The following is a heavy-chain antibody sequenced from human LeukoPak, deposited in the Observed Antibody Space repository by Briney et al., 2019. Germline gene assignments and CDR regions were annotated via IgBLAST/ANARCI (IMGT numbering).Heavy chain of an antibody. CDR1: GFTFSSYW. J-gene: IGHJ5*02. Sequence: GGSLRLSCAASGFTFSSYWMHWGRQAPGKGLVWVSRINSDGSSTSYADSVKGRFTISRDNAKNTLYLQMNSLRAEDTAVYYCARVTFDYYGSGSYLRNPNNWFDPWGQGTLVTVSS. CDR2: INSDGSST. D-gene: IGHD3-10*01. V-gene: IGHV3-74*01. CDR3: ARVTFDYYGSGSYLRNPNNWFDP.